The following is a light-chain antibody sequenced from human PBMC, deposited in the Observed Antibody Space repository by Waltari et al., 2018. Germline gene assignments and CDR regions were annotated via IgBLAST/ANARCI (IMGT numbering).Light chain of an antibody. V-gene: IGLV1-44*01. CDR3: AAWDDSLNGRWV. CDR2: RSD. CDR1: ASTLGTNV. Sequence: QSVLTQPPSASGTPGQGVTISCSGGASTLGTNVVNWYQQVPGKAPKLLIYRSDRRPAGVPDRFSGSKSGTSASLAISGLQSEDEADYYCAAWDDSLNGRWVFGGGTKVTVL. J-gene: IGLJ3*02.